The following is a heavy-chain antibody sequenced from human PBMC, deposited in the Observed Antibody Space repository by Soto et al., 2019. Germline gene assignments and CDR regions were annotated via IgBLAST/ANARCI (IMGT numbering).Heavy chain of an antibody. CDR3: ARVGSSGWSPDY. Sequence: SETLSLTCTVSGGSISGHYWIWIRQPPGEGMEWIGYTFYSGSTTYNNNPSLKSRVSISVDTSKNQFYLRLSSVTPADTALYYCARVGSSGWSPDYWGQGTLVTVSS. CDR2: TFYSGSTTY. J-gene: IGHJ4*02. V-gene: IGHV4-59*11. D-gene: IGHD6-19*01. CDR1: GGSISGHY.